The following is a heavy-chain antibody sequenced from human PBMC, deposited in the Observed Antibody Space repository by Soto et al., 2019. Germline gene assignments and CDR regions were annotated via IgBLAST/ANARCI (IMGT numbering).Heavy chain of an antibody. J-gene: IGHJ4*02. CDR2: IYYSGST. Sequence: SQTLSLTCTVLGGSIGSFYWRWIRQPPGKGLEWIGYIYYSGSTNYNPSLKSRVTISVDTSKNQFSLKLSSVTAADTAVYSCARADFWSRYPIDYWGQGTLLTVYS. CDR1: GGSIGSFY. D-gene: IGHD3-3*01. CDR3: ARADFWSRYPIDY. V-gene: IGHV4-59*01.